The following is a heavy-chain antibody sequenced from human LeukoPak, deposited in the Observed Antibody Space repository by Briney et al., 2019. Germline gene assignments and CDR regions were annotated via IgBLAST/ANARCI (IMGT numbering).Heavy chain of an antibody. CDR1: GGSITINGYY. D-gene: IGHD3-22*01. Sequence: PSETLSLTCSVSGGSITINGYYWSWIRQPPGKGLEWIGYIYYSGSTNYNPSLKSRVTISVDTSKNQFSLKLSSVTAADTAVYYCALYYYDSSGPPFDYWGQGTLVTVSS. J-gene: IGHJ4*02. CDR3: ALYYYDSSGPPFDY. CDR2: IYYSGST. V-gene: IGHV4-61*05.